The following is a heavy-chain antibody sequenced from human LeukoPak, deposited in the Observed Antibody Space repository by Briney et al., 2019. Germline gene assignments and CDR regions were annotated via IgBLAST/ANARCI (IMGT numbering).Heavy chain of an antibody. J-gene: IGHJ5*02. CDR1: GGSISSGGYY. D-gene: IGHD2-8*01. V-gene: IGHV4-31*03. CDR3: ARDQRCTNGVCYTDNWFDP. Sequence: PSETLSLTCTVSGGSISSGGYYWSWIRQYPGKGLEWIGYIYYSGSTYYNPSLKSRVTISVDTSKNQFSLKLSSVTAADTAVYYCARDQRCTNGVCYTDNWFDPWGQGTLVTVSS. CDR2: IYYSGST.